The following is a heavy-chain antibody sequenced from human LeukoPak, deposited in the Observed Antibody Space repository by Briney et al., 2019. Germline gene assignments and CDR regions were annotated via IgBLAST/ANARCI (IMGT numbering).Heavy chain of an antibody. J-gene: IGHJ4*02. V-gene: IGHV1-2*02. Sequence: ASVKVSCKASGYTFTGHYMHWVRQAPGQGLEWMGWINPNSGGTNYAQKFQGRVTMTRDTSISTAYMELSRLRSDDTAVYYCARVNGGNSVGSGWGQGTLVTVSS. D-gene: IGHD4-23*01. CDR2: INPNSGGT. CDR1: GYTFTGHY. CDR3: ARVNGGNSVGSG.